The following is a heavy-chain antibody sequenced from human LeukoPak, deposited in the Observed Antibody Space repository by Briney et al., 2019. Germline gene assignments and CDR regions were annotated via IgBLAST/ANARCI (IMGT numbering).Heavy chain of an antibody. D-gene: IGHD6-13*01. CDR2: IYYSGST. J-gene: IGHJ4*02. CDR3: ARVWSSSWYLPFDY. Sequence: SETLSLTCTVSGGSISSSSYYWGWIRQPPGKGLEWIGSIYYSGSTYYNPSLKSRVTISVDTSKNQFSLKLSSVTAADTAVYYCARVWSSSWYLPFDYWGQGTLVTVSS. CDR1: GGSISSSSYY. V-gene: IGHV4-39*07.